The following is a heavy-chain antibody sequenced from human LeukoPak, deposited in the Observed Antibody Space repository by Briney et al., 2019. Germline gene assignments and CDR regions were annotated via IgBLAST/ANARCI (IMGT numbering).Heavy chain of an antibody. D-gene: IGHD1-26*01. CDR3: AKGGQESGRFFDY. CDR1: GFTFSSYA. CDR2: ISGSGGST. Sequence: RGSLRLSCAASGFTFSSYAMSWVRQAPGKGLEWVSAISGSGGSTYYADSVKGRFTISRDNSKNTLYLQMNSLRAEDTAVYYCAKGGQESGRFFDYWGQGTLVTVSS. J-gene: IGHJ4*02. V-gene: IGHV3-23*01.